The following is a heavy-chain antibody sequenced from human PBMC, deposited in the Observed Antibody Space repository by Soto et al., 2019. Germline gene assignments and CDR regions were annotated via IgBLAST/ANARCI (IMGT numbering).Heavy chain of an antibody. V-gene: IGHV1-3*01. J-gene: IGHJ4*02. CDR3: AISLVRGVTNIRFDY. D-gene: IGHD3-10*02. CDR2: INAGNGNT. CDR1: GYTFTSYA. Sequence: QVQLVQSGAEVKKPGASVKVSCKASGYTFTSYAMHWVRQAPGQRLEWMGWINAGNGNTKYSQKFQGRVTITGDTSASTAYMELSSLRSEDTAVYYCAISLVRGVTNIRFDYWGQGTLVTVSS.